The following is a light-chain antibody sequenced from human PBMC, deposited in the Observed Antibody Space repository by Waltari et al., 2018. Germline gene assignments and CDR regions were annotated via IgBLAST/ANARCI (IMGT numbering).Light chain of an antibody. V-gene: IGKV1-16*02. J-gene: IGKJ5*01. CDR2: ADS. CDR1: GGSCNC. CDR3: QQYNGYTIT. Sequence: GRRRGGSCNCLGWFEQKPGKAPKSLVHADSSLRSRVTSKFTGSGSGTDFTLTLSILQTEDFATYYCQQYNGYTITCGQGIRLGIK.